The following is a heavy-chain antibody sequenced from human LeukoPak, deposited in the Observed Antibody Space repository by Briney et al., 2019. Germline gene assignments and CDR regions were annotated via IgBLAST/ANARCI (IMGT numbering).Heavy chain of an antibody. CDR3: ASSSGVGCSSTSCYRAYYYYGMDV. CDR1: GYTFTGYY. V-gene: IGHV1-2*06. J-gene: IGHJ6*02. Sequence: ASVKVSCKASGYTFTGYYMHWVRQAPGQGLESMGRINPNSGGTNYAQKFQGRVTMTRDTSISTANMELSRLRSDDTAVYYCASSSGVGCSSTSCYRAYYYYGMDVWGQGTTVTVSS. CDR2: INPNSGGT. D-gene: IGHD2-2*02.